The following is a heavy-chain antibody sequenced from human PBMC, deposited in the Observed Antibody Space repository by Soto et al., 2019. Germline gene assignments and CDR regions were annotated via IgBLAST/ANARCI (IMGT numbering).Heavy chain of an antibody. J-gene: IGHJ2*01. Sequence: EVQLLESGGGLIQPGGSLRLSCTASGFTFINYAMNWVRQAPGKGLEWVSGTSGGGDVGLYADAVKGRFAISRYISKNTLSLQMNSLRDENTALYYCVKKSIGTVSNLVYWSFDLWGRGTLVTVSS. CDR3: VKKSIGTVSNLVYWSFDL. D-gene: IGHD4-17*01. CDR2: TSGGGDVG. V-gene: IGHV3-23*01. CDR1: GFTFINYA.